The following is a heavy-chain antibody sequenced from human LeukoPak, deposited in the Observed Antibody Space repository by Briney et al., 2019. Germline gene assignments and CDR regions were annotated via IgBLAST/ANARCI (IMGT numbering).Heavy chain of an antibody. CDR2: ISSSSSYI. CDR1: GFTFSSYS. D-gene: IGHD3-22*01. V-gene: IGHV3-21*01. CDR3: ATYSSLNRREFQY. J-gene: IGHJ1*01. Sequence: GGSLRLSCAASGFTFSSYSMNWVRQAPGKGLEWVSSISSSSSYIYYADSVKGRFTISRDNSKNTLYLQMNSLRAEDTAVYYCATYSSLNRREFQYWGQGTLLTVSS.